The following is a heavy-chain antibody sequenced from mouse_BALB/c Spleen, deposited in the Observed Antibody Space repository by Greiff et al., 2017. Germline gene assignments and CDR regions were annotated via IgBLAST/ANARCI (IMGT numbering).Heavy chain of an antibody. CDR3: AGEFHRYPWYFDV. CDR1: GFSLTGYG. J-gene: IGHJ1*01. CDR2: IRGDGST. V-gene: IGHV2-6-7*01. D-gene: IGHD2-14*01. Sequence: QVQLKESGPGLVAPSQSLSITCTVSGFSLTGYGVNWVRQPPGKGLEWLGMIRGDGSTDYNSAIKSRLSISKDNSKSHVFLKMNSMQTDDTARYYCAGEFHRYPWYFDVWGEGTTVTVSA.